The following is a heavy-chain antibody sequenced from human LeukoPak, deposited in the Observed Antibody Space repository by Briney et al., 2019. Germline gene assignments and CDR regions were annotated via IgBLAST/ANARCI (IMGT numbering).Heavy chain of an antibody. Sequence: SETLSLTCTVSGGSISSYYWSWIRQPPGKGLEWIGYIYYSGSTNYNPSLKSRVTISVDTSKNQFSLKLSSVTAADTAVYYCARVGVAAAGTSGAYYYYYMDVWGKGTTVTVSS. CDR1: GGSISSYY. V-gene: IGHV4-59*01. D-gene: IGHD6-13*01. CDR2: IYYSGST. CDR3: ARVGVAAAGTSGAYYYYYMDV. J-gene: IGHJ6*03.